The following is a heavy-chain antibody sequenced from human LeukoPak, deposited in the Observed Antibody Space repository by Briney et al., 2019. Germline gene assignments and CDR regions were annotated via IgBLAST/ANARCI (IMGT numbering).Heavy chain of an antibody. V-gene: IGHV3-23*01. CDR2: ISDSGSQT. CDR1: GFSFSRYG. CDR3: AKDSGRARSSAYYFY. D-gene: IGHD3-22*01. J-gene: IGHJ4*02. Sequence: GGSLRLSCAASGFSFSRYGMNWVRQAPGKGLEWVSNISDSGSQTYYADSVKGRFTISRDNSKNTLYLQMNRLRADDTAVYYCAKDSGRARSSAYYFYWGQGSLVTVSS.